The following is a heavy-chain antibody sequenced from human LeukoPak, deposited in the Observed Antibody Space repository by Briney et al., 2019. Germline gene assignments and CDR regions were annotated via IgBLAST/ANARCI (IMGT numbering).Heavy chain of an antibody. V-gene: IGHV3-7*03. CDR3: ARSNNDGDYLGVGFDY. J-gene: IGHJ4*02. CDR2: IKEDGSER. CDR1: AFIFSGHW. D-gene: IGHD4-17*01. Sequence: PGGSLRLSCEGSAFIFSGHWMNWVRQTPGKGLEWVASIKEDGSERQYVDSVKGRFSISRDNTKGSLFLQLNSLRAEDTAVYYCARSNNDGDYLGVGFDYWGQGTLVTVSS.